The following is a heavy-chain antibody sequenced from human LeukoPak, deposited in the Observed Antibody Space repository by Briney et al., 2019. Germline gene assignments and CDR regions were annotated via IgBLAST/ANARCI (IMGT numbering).Heavy chain of an antibody. CDR3: AKDYGDYSLA. D-gene: IGHD4-17*01. CDR2: IYHSGSP. V-gene: IGHV4-39*02. CDR1: GGSISSSSFY. Sequence: SETLSLTCTVSGGSISSSSFYWGWIRQPPGKGLEWIGTIYHSGSPYYNPSLNSRVAISGDTSKNQFSLKLSSVTAADTAVYYCAKDYGDYSLAWGQGTLVTVSS. J-gene: IGHJ5*02.